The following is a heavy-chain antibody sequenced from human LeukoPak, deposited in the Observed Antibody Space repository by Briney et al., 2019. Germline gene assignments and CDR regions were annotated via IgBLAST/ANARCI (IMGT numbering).Heavy chain of an antibody. CDR2: MNPNSGNT. CDR1: GYTFTSYD. D-gene: IGHD6-19*01. Sequence: ASVKVSCKASGYTFTSYDINWVRQATGQGLEWMGWMNPNSGNTGYAQKFQGRVTMTRNTSISTAYMELSSLRSEDTAVYYCARRYSRGWYPDYWGQGTLVTVSS. CDR3: ARRYSRGWYPDY. V-gene: IGHV1-8*01. J-gene: IGHJ4*02.